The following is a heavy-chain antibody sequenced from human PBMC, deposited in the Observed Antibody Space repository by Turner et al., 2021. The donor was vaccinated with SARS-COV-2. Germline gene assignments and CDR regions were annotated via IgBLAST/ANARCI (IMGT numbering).Heavy chain of an antibody. CDR2: SNHSAGT. Sequence: QVQLQQLGAGLFKPSETLSLTCAVYGGSCNGYSWSWIRQPPGKGLEWIGESNHSAGTNYNPSLKSRVTISVDTSKNQFSLKLSFVTAADTAVYYCASPRCSSTSCLTQGYYGMDVWGQGSTVTVSS. CDR1: GGSCNGYS. CDR3: ASPRCSSTSCLTQGYYGMDV. D-gene: IGHD2-2*01. J-gene: IGHJ6*02. V-gene: IGHV4-34*01.